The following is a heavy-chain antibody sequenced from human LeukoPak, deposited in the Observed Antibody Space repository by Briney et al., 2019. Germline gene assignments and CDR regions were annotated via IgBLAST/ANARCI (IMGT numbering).Heavy chain of an antibody. V-gene: IGHV4-30-4*01. CDR1: GGSISSGDYY. D-gene: IGHD3-22*01. Sequence: SETLSLTCTVSGGSISSGDYYWSWIRQPPGKGLEWIGYIYYSGSTYYNPSLKSRVTISVDTSKNQSSLKLSSVTAADTAVYYCARERGSSGYLDYWGQGTLSPSPQ. CDR3: ARERGSSGYLDY. CDR2: IYYSGST. J-gene: IGHJ4*02.